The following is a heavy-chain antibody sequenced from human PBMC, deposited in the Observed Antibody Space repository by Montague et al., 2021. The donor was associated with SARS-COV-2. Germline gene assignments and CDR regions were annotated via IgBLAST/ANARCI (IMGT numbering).Heavy chain of an antibody. CDR1: GGSISSSSYY. Sequence: SETLSLTCTVSGGSISSSSYYWGWIRQPPGKGLEWIGSIYYSGSTYYNPSLKSRVTISVDTSKNQFSLKLGSVTAADTAVYYCARFYRVLPAASFDYWGQGTLVTVSS. J-gene: IGHJ4*02. CDR3: ARFYRVLPAASFDY. CDR2: IYYSGST. D-gene: IGHD2-2*01. V-gene: IGHV4-39*01.